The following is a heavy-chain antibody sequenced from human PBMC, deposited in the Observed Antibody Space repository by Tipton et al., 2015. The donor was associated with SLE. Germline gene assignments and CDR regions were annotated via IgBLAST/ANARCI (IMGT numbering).Heavy chain of an antibody. CDR3: ARDRSRSGSDVFDY. V-gene: IGHV1-46*01. J-gene: IGHJ4*01. D-gene: IGHD1-26*01. CDR1: GYTFSSNY. Sequence: QLVQSGAEVKKPGASVKVSCTTSGYTFSSNYIHWVRQAPGQGLEWMGIVNPDTGGTSYAQRFQGRVTVTADTSSSTVYVELSSLRFDDTAVYYCARDRSRSGSDVFDYWGHGGLVTVSS. CDR2: VNPDTGGT.